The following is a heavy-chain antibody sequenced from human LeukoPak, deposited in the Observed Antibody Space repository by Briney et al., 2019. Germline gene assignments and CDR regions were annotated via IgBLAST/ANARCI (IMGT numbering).Heavy chain of an antibody. CDR3: ARDLAASAGEGFTDY. CDR1: GFTFDDYA. V-gene: IGHV3-9*01. J-gene: IGHJ4*02. Sequence: GGSLRLSCAASGFTFDDYAMHWVRQAPGKGLEWVSGISWNSGSIGYADSVKGRFTISRDNAKNSLYLQMNSLRAEDTALYYCARDLAASAGEGFTDYWGQGTLVTVSS. CDR2: ISWNSGSI.